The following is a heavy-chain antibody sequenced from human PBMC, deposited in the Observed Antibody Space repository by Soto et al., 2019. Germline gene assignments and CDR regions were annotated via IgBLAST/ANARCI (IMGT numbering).Heavy chain of an antibody. CDR3: ALYFYGDYEGNWFDP. J-gene: IGHJ5*02. CDR1: GFSLSTSGVG. D-gene: IGHD4-17*01. Sequence: QITLKESGPTLVKPTQTLTLTCTFSGFSLSTSGVGVGWIRQPPGKALEWLALIYWDDDKRYSPSLKSRLTITKDTSKNQVVLTMTNMDPVDTATYYCALYFYGDYEGNWFDPWGQGTLVTVSS. CDR2: IYWDDDK. V-gene: IGHV2-5*02.